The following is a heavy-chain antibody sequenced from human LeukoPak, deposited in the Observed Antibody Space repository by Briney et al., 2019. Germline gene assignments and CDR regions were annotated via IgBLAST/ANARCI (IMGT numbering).Heavy chain of an antibody. Sequence: LSQTLSLTCDISGDSVASNSVTWNWIRQSPSRGLEWLGRTYYRSKWFNDYAVSVKSRITINPDTSKNQFSLQLNSVTPEDTAVYYCARGVFPAFDIWGQGTMVTVSS. CDR3: ARGVFPAFDI. J-gene: IGHJ3*02. V-gene: IGHV6-1*01. D-gene: IGHD3-10*01. CDR1: GDSVASNSVT. CDR2: TYYRSKWFN.